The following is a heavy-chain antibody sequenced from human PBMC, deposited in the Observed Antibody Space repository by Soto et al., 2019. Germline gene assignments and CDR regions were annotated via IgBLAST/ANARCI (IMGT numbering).Heavy chain of an antibody. J-gene: IGHJ4*02. CDR1: GFTFNVSW. CDR3: MTDRQFRPAY. V-gene: IGHV3-15*07. Sequence: RGSLILSCAPSGFTFNVSWMYGVRRAAGGAVEWDGEIKSYIDGGTTAYAAFVKGRFTISRDYSESRVYLQMNSLRTEDTALYYCMTDRQFRPAYWGQGP. CDR2: IKSYIDGGTT.